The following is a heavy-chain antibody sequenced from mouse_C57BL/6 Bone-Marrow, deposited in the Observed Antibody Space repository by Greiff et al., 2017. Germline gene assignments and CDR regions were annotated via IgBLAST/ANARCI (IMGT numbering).Heavy chain of an antibody. CDR2: IYPGDGDT. J-gene: IGHJ2*01. CDR3: ARGGYY. CDR1: GYAFSSSW. V-gene: IGHV1-82*01. Sequence: LVKPGASVKISCKASGYAFSSSWMNWVKQRPGKGLEWIGRIYPGDGDTNYNGKFKGKATLTADKSSSTAYMQLSSLTSEDSAVYFCARGGYYWGQGTTLTVSS.